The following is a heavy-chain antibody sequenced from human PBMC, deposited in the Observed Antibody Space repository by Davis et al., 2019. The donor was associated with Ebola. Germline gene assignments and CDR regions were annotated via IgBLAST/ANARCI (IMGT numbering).Heavy chain of an antibody. CDR1: GFTFSDNW. CDR2: INRDGTTK. CDR3: ASYVVG. J-gene: IGHJ4*02. D-gene: IGHD2-21*01. Sequence: GESLKLSCGVSGFTFSDNWMSWVRQVPGKGLVWVSSINRDGTTKTYADSVKGRFTVSRDNANSMLYLQLSSLRVEDTAVYYCASYVVGWGRGTLVTVSS. V-gene: IGHV3-74*01.